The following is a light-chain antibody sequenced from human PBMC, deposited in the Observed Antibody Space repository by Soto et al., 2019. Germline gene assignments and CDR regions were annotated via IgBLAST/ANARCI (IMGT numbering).Light chain of an antibody. V-gene: IGKV1-39*01. CDR1: LSIIIY. CDR3: QQSYSTPLT. J-gene: IGKJ4*01. Sequence: DIQMTQSPSSLSASVGDRVTNTCRASLSIIIYFNWYQQKPGKAPKLLIYAASSLQSGVLSRFSGSGSGTDFTLTISSLQPEDFATYYCQQSYSTPLTFGGGTKVDIK. CDR2: AAS.